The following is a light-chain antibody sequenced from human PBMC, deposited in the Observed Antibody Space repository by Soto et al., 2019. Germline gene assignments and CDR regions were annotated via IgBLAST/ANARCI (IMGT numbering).Light chain of an antibody. CDR2: GDS. CDR1: SSNIGAGYD. V-gene: IGLV1-40*01. J-gene: IGLJ2*01. Sequence: QSVLTQPPSVSGAPGQRVTISCTGSSSNIGAGYDVNWYQQLPGTAPKLLIFGDSNRPSGVPDRFSGSKSGTSASLAITGLQAADEADYYCCSYAGSHVVFGGGTKLTVL. CDR3: CSYAGSHVV.